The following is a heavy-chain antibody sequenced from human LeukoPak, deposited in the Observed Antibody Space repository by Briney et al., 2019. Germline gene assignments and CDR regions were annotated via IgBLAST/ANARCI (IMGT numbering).Heavy chain of an antibody. CDR2: FYPYYSEP. D-gene: IGHD6-19*01. Sequence: KGGGSLQISCKPTGSSFTGFWIGWVRQLPGKGLEWLGIFYPYYSEPRYRPSFQGQVTISADKSICTAYLQWSSLKASDTAMYYCARHIGDSAWNPDYWGQGTLVTVSS. J-gene: IGHJ4*02. CDR3: ARHIGDSAWNPDY. V-gene: IGHV5-51*01. CDR1: GSSFTGFW.